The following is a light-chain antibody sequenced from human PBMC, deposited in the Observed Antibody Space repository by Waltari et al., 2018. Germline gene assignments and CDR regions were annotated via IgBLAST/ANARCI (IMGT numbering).Light chain of an antibody. J-gene: IGKJ1*01. Sequence: DIQMTPSTSTLSASVGDRVTITCRARQRISSWLAWYQQQPGKAPKLLNYKASSLESGVPSRCSGSGSATEFTLTISSLQPDDFATYYCQKYNSYPWTFGQGTKVEIK. CDR1: QRISSW. CDR3: QKYNSYPWT. V-gene: IGKV1-5*03. CDR2: KAS.